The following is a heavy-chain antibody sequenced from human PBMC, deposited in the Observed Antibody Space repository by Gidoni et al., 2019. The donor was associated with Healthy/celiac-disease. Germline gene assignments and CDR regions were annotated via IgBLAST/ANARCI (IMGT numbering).Heavy chain of an antibody. Sequence: QVQLVESGGGVVQPGRSLRLSCAASGFTFSSYGMHWVRQAPGKGLEWVAVISYDGSNKYYADSVKGRFTISRDNSKNTLYLQMNSLRAEDTAVYYCAKDGSRTGEYYFDYWGQGTLVTVSS. D-gene: IGHD7-27*01. CDR2: ISYDGSNK. CDR3: AKDGSRTGEYYFDY. V-gene: IGHV3-30*18. J-gene: IGHJ4*02. CDR1: GFTFSSYG.